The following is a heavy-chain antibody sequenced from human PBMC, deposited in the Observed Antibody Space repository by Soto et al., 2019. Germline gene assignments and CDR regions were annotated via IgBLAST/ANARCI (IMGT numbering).Heavy chain of an antibody. CDR3: AKVLWPKGALYFYGMDV. D-gene: IGHD3-16*01. CDR1: GFSSRSYG. Sequence: PWGSRNLSGEASGFSSRSYGMNWVRQAQGKGLGWVAFISGRGTRTCYADSVMGRFTVSRGNAKNSLSLEVNRLRDEDTAVYYCAKVLWPKGALYFYGMDVWGQGTTVNGFS. V-gene: IGHV3-48*02. J-gene: IGHJ6*02. CDR2: ISGRGTRT.